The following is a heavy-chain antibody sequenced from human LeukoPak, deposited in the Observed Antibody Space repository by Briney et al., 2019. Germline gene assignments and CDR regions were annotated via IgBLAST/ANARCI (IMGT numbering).Heavy chain of an antibody. CDR3: AYYDSSGYYFNQHNRDY. V-gene: IGHV3-53*01. Sequence: GGSLRLSCAASGFTVSSNYMSWVRQAPGKGLEWVSVIYSGGSTYYADSVKGRFTISRDNSKNTLYLQMNSLRAEDTAVYYCAYYDSSGYYFNQHNRDYWGQGTLVTVSS. CDR1: GFTVSSNY. CDR2: IYSGGST. J-gene: IGHJ4*02. D-gene: IGHD3-22*01.